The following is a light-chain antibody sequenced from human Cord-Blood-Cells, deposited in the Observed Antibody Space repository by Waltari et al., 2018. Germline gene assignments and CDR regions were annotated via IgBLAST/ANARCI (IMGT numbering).Light chain of an antibody. V-gene: IGKV1-39*01. J-gene: IGKJ2*01. CDR2: AAS. CDR3: QQSYSTPYT. CDR1: QIISSY. Sequence: DIQMTQSQSSLSASVGDRVTITFRASQIISSYLNWYQQKPGKAPKLLIYAASSLQSGVPSRFSGSGSGTDFSLTISSLQPEDFATYYCQQSYSTPYTFGQGTKLEIK.